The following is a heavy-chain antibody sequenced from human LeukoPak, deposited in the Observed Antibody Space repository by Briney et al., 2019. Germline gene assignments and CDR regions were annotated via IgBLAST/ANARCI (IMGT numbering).Heavy chain of an antibody. J-gene: IGHJ6*03. CDR1: GGSISSYY. CDR2: IYYSGST. Sequence: SETLSLTCTVSGGSISSYYWSWIRQPAGKGLEWIGSIYYSGSTYYNPSLKSRVTISVDTSKNQFSLKLSSVTAADTAVYYCARVVVVAATSYYMDVWGKGTTVTVSS. CDR3: ARVVVVAATSYYMDV. D-gene: IGHD2-15*01. V-gene: IGHV4-4*07.